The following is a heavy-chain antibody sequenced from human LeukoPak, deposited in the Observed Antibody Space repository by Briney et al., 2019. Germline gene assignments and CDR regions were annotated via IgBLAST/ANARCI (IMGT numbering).Heavy chain of an antibody. CDR2: TNGATGNT. CDR1: GYTFTNYA. CDR3: ARYPGVNARTWLVY. J-gene: IGHJ4*02. Sequence: ASVMVSGTASGYTFTNYALHWVRQAPGHRLEWMGWTNGATGNTRFSQDFPGRLTITIDTSTSTAYMELSNLRSEDTAVYYCARYPGVNARTWLVYLGQRDPGTASS. D-gene: IGHD2-8*01. V-gene: IGHV1-3*02.